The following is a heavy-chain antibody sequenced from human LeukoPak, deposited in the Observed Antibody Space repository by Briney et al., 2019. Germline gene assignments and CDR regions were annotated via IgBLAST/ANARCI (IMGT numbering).Heavy chain of an antibody. V-gene: IGHV3-7*01. CDR3: AKDQGLSAPDY. D-gene: IGHD3-3*01. Sequence: PGGSLRLSCAASGFTFSSYWMSWVRQAPGKGLEWVANIKQDGSDKYYVDSVKGRFTISRDNAKSTLYLQVNSLRAEDTAVYYCAKDQGLSAPDYWGQGTLVTVSS. J-gene: IGHJ4*02. CDR2: IKQDGSDK. CDR1: GFTFSSYW.